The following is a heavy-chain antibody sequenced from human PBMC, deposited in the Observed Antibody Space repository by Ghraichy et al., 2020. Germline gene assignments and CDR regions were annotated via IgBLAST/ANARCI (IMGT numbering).Heavy chain of an antibody. CDR1: GFTFSSYS. J-gene: IGHJ4*02. V-gene: IGHV3-48*02. Sequence: GGSLRLSCAASGFTFSSYSMNWVRQAPGKGLEWVSYISSSSSTIYYADSVKGRFTISRDNAKNSLYLQMNSLRDEDTAVYYCARDRGGVYYYDSSGPVDYWGQGTLVTVSS. CDR3: ARDRGGVYYYDSSGPVDY. D-gene: IGHD3-22*01. CDR2: ISSSSSTI.